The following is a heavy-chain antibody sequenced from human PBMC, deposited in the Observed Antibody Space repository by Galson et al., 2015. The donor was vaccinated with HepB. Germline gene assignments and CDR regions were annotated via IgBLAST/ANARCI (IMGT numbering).Heavy chain of an antibody. V-gene: IGHV1-2*04. D-gene: IGHD4-23*01. CDR2: INPNSGGT. CDR1: GYTFTSYY. CDR3: ARGGCYGGRCLDWFDP. J-gene: IGHJ5*02. Sequence: SVKVSCKASGYTFTSYYMHWVRQAPGQGLEWMGWINPNSGGTNYAQKFQGWVTMTRDTSISTAYMELSRLRSDDTAVYYCARGGCYGGRCLDWFDPWGQGTLVTVSS.